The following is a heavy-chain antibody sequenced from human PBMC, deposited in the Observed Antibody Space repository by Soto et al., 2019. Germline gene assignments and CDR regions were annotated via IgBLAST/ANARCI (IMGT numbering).Heavy chain of an antibody. CDR1: GGSISSYY. J-gene: IGHJ4*02. CDR2: IYYSGST. V-gene: IGHV4-59*08. Sequence: ETLSLTCTVSGGSISSYYWSWIRQPPGKGLEWIGYIYYSGSTNYNPSLKSRFTISVDTSKNQFSLKLSSVTAADTAVYYCARGEYCRSTSCYAIYYFDYWGQGTLVTASS. D-gene: IGHD2-2*01. CDR3: ARGEYCRSTSCYAIYYFDY.